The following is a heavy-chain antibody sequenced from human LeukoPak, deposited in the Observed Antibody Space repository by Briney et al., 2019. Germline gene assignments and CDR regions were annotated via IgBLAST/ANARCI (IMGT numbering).Heavy chain of an antibody. D-gene: IGHD4-17*01. J-gene: IGHJ4*02. CDR2: ISGSGGIT. Sequence: PGGSLRLSCAASGFTFSNYAMTWVRQAPGRGLEWVSGISGSGGITYYADSVKGRFTISRDNSKNTLYLQMNSLRAEDTAVYYCAKEQTTVTTEFDYWGQGTLVTVSS. CDR1: GFTFSNYA. CDR3: AKEQTTVTTEFDY. V-gene: IGHV3-23*01.